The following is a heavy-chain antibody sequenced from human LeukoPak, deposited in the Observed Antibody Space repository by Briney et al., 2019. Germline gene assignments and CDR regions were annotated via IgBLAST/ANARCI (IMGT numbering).Heavy chain of an antibody. CDR1: GFTFSSYW. CDR2: INSDGSST. CDR3: AKDGLQSSEWSPPLNC. D-gene: IGHD3-3*01. J-gene: IGHJ4*02. Sequence: GGSLRLSCAASGFTFSSYWMHWVRQAPGKGLVWVSRINSDGSSTSYADSVKGRFTISRDIPKNTLYLQMNSLRAEDTATYYCAKDGLQSSEWSPPLNCWGQGTLVTVSS. V-gene: IGHV3-74*01.